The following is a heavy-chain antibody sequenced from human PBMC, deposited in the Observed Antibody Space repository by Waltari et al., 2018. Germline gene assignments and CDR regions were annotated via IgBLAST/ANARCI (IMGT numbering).Heavy chain of an antibody. V-gene: IGHV4-39*07. J-gene: IGHJ4*02. D-gene: IGHD6-19*01. CDR3: ARDPLRAVAGLDY. CDR2: IYYSGST. CDR1: GGSISSSSYD. Sequence: QLQLQESGPGLVKPSETLSLTCTVSGGSISSSSYDWGWIRQPPGKGLEWIGSIYYSGSTYYNPSLKSRVTISVDTSKNQFSLKLSSVTAADTAVYYCARDPLRAVAGLDYWGQGTLVTVSS.